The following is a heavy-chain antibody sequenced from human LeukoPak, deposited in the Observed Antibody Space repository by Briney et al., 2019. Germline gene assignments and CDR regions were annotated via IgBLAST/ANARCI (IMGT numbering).Heavy chain of an antibody. CDR1: GFTFNNYA. D-gene: IGHD1-26*01. CDR2: LSGSGGTT. V-gene: IGHV3-23*01. J-gene: IGHJ4*02. CDR3: ARDVVGATFDY. Sequence: AGSLTLSCAAYGFTFNNYAMSWVRQAPGKGLEWVSPLSGSGGTTYYADSVKGRFTISRDNAKNSLYLQTNSLRAEDTAVYYRARDVVGATFDYWGQGTLVTVSS.